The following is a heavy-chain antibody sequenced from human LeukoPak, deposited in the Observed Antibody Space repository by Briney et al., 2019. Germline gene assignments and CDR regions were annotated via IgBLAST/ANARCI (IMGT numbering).Heavy chain of an antibody. Sequence: GGSLRLSCAASGFTFSSYSMNWVRQAPGKGLEWVSSISSGSTYIYYGDSLKGRFTISRDNAKNSLYLQMNSLRAEDTAVYYCARRVASANDAFDIWGQGTMVTVTS. CDR2: ISSGSTYI. V-gene: IGHV3-21*01. CDR3: ARRVASANDAFDI. D-gene: IGHD6-13*01. J-gene: IGHJ3*02. CDR1: GFTFSSYS.